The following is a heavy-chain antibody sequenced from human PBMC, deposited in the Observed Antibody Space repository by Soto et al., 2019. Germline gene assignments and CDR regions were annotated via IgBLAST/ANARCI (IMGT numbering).Heavy chain of an antibody. D-gene: IGHD3-3*01. Sequence: QVQLVQSGAEVKKPGSSVKVSCKASGGTFSSYAISWVRQAPGQGLEWMGGIIPIFGTANYAQKFQGRVTITADESTSTAYMELSSLRSEDTAGYYCASQVWRYAGDYYYYGMDVWGQGTTVTVSS. CDR1: GGTFSSYA. V-gene: IGHV1-69*12. CDR2: IIPIFGTA. CDR3: ASQVWRYAGDYYYYGMDV. J-gene: IGHJ6*02.